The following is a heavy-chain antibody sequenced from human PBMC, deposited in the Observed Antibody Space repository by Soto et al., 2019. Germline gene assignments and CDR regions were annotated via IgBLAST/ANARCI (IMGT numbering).Heavy chain of an antibody. CDR1: GFYLSTYHMG. J-gene: IGHJ4*02. V-gene: IGHV2-5*02. CDR2: IYWDDDK. D-gene: IGHD4-17*01. CDR3: AHAGDYNLLTFDH. Sequence: QITLKESGPTLVRPAQTLTLTCDFSGFYLSTYHMGVAWIRQPPGKALEWLALIYWDDDKRYSPSLKDRLASSKDTSSNQVVLTITNMHPGDTATYFCAHAGDYNLLTFDHWGPGTLVTVSS.